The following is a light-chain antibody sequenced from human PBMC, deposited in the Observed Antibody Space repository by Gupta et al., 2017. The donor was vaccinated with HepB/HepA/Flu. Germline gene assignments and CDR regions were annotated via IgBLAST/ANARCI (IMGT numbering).Light chain of an antibody. CDR1: SSDVGGYNF. CDR2: DVT. Sequence: QSALTQPASVAGSPGQSITISCTGISSDVGGYNFVSWYQQHPGKAPKLMIYDVTNRPSGVSNRFSDSKSGNTASLTISGRQAEDEADYYCTSYTSSSTYVFGTGTKVTVL. J-gene: IGLJ1*01. CDR3: TSYTSSSTYV. V-gene: IGLV2-14*03.